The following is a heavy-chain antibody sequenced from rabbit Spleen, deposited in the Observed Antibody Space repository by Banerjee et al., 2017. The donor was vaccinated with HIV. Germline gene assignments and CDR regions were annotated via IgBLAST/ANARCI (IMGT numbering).Heavy chain of an antibody. CDR2: IDSASGVT. Sequence: QSLEESGGDLVKPGASLTLTCTASGFSFNTNYDMCWVRQAPGKGLEWIGSIDSASGVTWYATWAEGRFTISKTSSTTVTLRMTSLTAADTATYFCARDTSSSFSSYGMDLWGPGTLVTVS. CDR3: ARDTSSSFSSYGMDL. J-gene: IGHJ6*01. D-gene: IGHD1-1*01. CDR1: GFSFNTNYD. V-gene: IGHV1S40*01.